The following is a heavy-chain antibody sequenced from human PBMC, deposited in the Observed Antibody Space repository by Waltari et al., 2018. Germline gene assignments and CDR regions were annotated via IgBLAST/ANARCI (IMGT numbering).Heavy chain of an antibody. V-gene: IGHV3-21*01. CDR3: ARDYCSSTSCYFTDY. Sequence: EVQLVESGGGLVKPGGSLRLSCAASGFTFSSYSMNWVRQAPGKGLEWVSSISSSSSYIYYADSVKGRFTISRDNAKNSLYLQMNSLRAEDTAVYYCARDYCSSTSCYFTDYWGQGTLVTVSS. CDR2: ISSSSSYI. D-gene: IGHD2-2*01. CDR1: GFTFSSYS. J-gene: IGHJ4*02.